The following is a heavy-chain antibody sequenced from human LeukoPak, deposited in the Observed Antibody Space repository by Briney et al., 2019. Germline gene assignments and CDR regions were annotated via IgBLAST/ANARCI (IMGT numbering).Heavy chain of an antibody. V-gene: IGHV6-1*01. CDR1: GDSVSSNSAA. D-gene: IGHD6-6*01. Sequence: SQTLSLTCAISGDSVSSNSAAWNWIRQSPSRGLEWLGRTYYRSKWYNDYAVSVKSRITINPDTSKNQFSLQLNSVTPEDTAVYYYARGGGYSSSSGFDYWGQGTLVTVSS. J-gene: IGHJ4*02. CDR2: TYYRSKWYN. CDR3: ARGGGYSSSSGFDY.